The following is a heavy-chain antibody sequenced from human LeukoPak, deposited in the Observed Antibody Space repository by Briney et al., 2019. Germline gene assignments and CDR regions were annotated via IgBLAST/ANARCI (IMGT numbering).Heavy chain of an antibody. CDR3: ARGDHNFPFDY. Sequence: SETLSLTCAVYGGSFSGYYWNWIRQPPGEGLEWIGEINHRGITDYNPSLKSRVTMSVDTSKNQFSLNLRSVTATDTAVYYCARGDHNFPFDYWRQGTLVTVSS. J-gene: IGHJ4*02. D-gene: IGHD1-20*01. V-gene: IGHV4-34*01. CDR1: GGSFSGYY. CDR2: INHRGIT.